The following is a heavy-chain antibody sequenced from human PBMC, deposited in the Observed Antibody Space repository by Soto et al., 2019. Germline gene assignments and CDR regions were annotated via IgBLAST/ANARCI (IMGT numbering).Heavy chain of an antibody. CDR1: GYTFTSYG. D-gene: IGHD2-2*01. CDR2: ISAYNGNA. Sequence: QVQLVQSGAEVKKPGASVKVSCKASGYTFTSYGISWVRQAPGQGLEWMGWISAYNGNANYAQNLQGRVTMTTDTSTSIAYMELRSLRYYDTAVYYCASDIVLVPRPPGYYGMDGWGQGTTVTVSS. V-gene: IGHV1-18*01. CDR3: ASDIVLVPRPPGYYGMDG. J-gene: IGHJ6*02.